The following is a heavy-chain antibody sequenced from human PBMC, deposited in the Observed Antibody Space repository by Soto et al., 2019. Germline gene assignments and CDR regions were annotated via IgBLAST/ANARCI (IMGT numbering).Heavy chain of an antibody. V-gene: IGHV5-51*01. J-gene: IGHJ3*02. CDR1: GDAFTSHW. D-gene: IGHD3-10*01. CDR3: VRPQAKELGTIRGAFDI. CDR2: IYPADSDT. Sequence: GESLKISCKGSGDAFTSHWIAWVRQMPGKGLELMGLIYPADSDTRYSPSFEGQVSISVDKSISTAYLQWSSLKASDTAMYYCVRPQAKELGTIRGAFDIWGQGTKVTVSS.